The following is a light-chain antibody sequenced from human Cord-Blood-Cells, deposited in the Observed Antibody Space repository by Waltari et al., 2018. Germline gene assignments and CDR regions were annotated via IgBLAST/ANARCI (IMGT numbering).Light chain of an antibody. J-gene: IGKJ2*01. Sequence: DIQMTQSPSTLSASVGDRVTITCRASQSISSWLAWYQQKPGKAPKLLIYDASSLESGVPSRFSGSGSGTEFTLTISSLQPDDFVTYYCQQYNSYSFGQGTKLEIK. CDR3: QQYNSYS. CDR2: DAS. V-gene: IGKV1-5*01. CDR1: QSISSW.